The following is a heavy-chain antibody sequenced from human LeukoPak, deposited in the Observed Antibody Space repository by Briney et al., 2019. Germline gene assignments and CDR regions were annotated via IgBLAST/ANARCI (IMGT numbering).Heavy chain of an antibody. CDR1: GFSFSDYA. D-gene: IGHD3-22*01. CDR2: ISGSGASR. V-gene: IGHV3-23*01. Sequence: GGSLRLSCAASGFSFSDYAMSWVRQAPGKGPEWVSGISGSGASRYYEDSVKGRFTISRDNAKNTLYLQMNSLSAGDTAVYYCAKVKITMIVVVVTTNGFFDYWGQGTLVTVSS. J-gene: IGHJ4*02. CDR3: AKVKITMIVVVVTTNGFFDY.